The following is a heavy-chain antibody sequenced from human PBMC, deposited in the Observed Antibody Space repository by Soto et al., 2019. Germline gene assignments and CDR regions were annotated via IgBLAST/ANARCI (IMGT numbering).Heavy chain of an antibody. CDR2: IIPIFGTA. CDR1: GGTFSSYA. V-gene: IGHV1-69*01. D-gene: IGHD5-18*01. CDR3: ARDRGYSYGPSVDYFDY. J-gene: IGHJ4*02. Sequence: QVQLVQSGAEVKKPGSSVKVSCKASGGTFSSYAISWVRQAPGQGLEWMGGIIPIFGTANYAQKFQGRVAITADESTSTAYMELSSLRSEDTAVYYCARDRGYSYGPSVDYFDYWGQGTLVTVSS.